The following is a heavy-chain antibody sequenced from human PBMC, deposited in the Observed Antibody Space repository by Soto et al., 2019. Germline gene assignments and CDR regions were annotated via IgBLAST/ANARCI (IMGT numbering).Heavy chain of an antibody. Sequence: QVQLQESGPGLVKASQTLSLTCTVSGGSISSGGYYWSWIRQHPGKGLEWIGYIYYSGSTYYNPSLKSRRNMSVDTSKNEFSLNLSSVTAADTAMYYCATIAAADGIYYFHYWGQGTLVTVSS. J-gene: IGHJ4*02. CDR2: IYYSGST. V-gene: IGHV4-31*03. CDR1: GGSISSGGYY. D-gene: IGHD6-13*01. CDR3: ATIAAADGIYYFHY.